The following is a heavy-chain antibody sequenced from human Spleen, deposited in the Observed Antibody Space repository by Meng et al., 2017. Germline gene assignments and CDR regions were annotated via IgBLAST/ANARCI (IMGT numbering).Heavy chain of an antibody. CDR3: ARDEDISAAGKLFGDY. CDR2: INPIFGTA. D-gene: IGHD6-13*01. V-gene: IGHV1-69*13. Sequence: SVKVSCKPSGYNFPDYYIRWVRRAPGQGLEWMGRINPIFGTANYAQKFQGRVTITADESTSTAYMELSSLRSDDTAMYYCARDEDISAAGKLFGDYWGQGTLVTVSS. J-gene: IGHJ4*02. CDR1: GYNFPDYY.